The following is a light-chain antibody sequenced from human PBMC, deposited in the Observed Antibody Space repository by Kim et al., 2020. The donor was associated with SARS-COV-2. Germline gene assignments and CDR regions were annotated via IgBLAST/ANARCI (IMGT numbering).Light chain of an antibody. CDR2: KAF. V-gene: IGKV1-5*03. Sequence: DIQMTQSPSTLSASVGDRVTITCRASQSISSWLAWYQQKPGKAPKLLIYKAFSLESGVPSRFSGSGSGTEFTLTISSLQPDDFATYYCQQYNSYSGYTFGQGTKLEI. J-gene: IGKJ2*01. CDR3: QQYNSYSGYT. CDR1: QSISSW.